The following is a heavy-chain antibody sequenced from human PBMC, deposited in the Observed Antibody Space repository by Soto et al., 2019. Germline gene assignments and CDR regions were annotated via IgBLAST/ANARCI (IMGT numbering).Heavy chain of an antibody. Sequence: QVQLVQSGAEVKKPGASVKVACKASGYTFTSYGISWVRQAPGQGLEWMGWISAYNGNTNYAQKLQGRVSMTTDTPTSTAYMELRSLRSDDTAVYYCARWDLYYYGSGSYGPWGQGTLVTVSS. CDR2: ISAYNGNT. V-gene: IGHV1-18*01. D-gene: IGHD3-10*01. CDR1: GYTFTSYG. J-gene: IGHJ5*02. CDR3: ARWDLYYYGSGSYGP.